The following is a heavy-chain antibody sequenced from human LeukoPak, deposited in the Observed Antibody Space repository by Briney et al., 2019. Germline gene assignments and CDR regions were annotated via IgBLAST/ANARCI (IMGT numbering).Heavy chain of an antibody. D-gene: IGHD3-22*01. CDR2: ISHSGST. CDR1: GGSTGSSGYF. Sequence: SETLSLTCTVSGGSTGSSGYFWGWVRQPPGKGLDWIGSISHSGSTNYNPSLKSRVTISVDASKNQFSLKLTSVTAADTAVYYCARLKKTYYYDSSGYSTFDYWGQGTLVTVSS. CDR3: ARLKKTYYYDSSGYSTFDY. V-gene: IGHV4-39*01. J-gene: IGHJ4*02.